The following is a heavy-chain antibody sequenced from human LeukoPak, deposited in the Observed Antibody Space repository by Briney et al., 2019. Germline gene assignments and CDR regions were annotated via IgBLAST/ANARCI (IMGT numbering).Heavy chain of an antibody. CDR1: GGTFSSYA. Sequence: ASVKVSCKASGGTFSSYAISWVRQAPGQGLEWMGRIIPILGIANYAQKFQGRVTITADKSTSTAYMELRSLRSEDTAVYYCARLIAAAGTWDYYYYYMDVWGKGTTVTVSS. CDR3: ARLIAAAGTWDYYYYYMDV. D-gene: IGHD6-13*01. V-gene: IGHV1-69*04. J-gene: IGHJ6*03. CDR2: IIPILGIA.